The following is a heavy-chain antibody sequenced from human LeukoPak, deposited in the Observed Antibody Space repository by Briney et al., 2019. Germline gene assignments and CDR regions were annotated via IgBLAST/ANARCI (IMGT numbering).Heavy chain of an antibody. CDR1: GFTVSSNY. D-gene: IGHD2-15*01. Sequence: PGGSLRLSCAASGFTVSSNYMSWVRQAPGKGLEWVSVIYSGGSTYYADSVKGRFTISRDNSKNTLYLQMNSLRAEDTAVYYCARESGGRENLPFMDDAFDIWGQGTTVTVSS. J-gene: IGHJ3*02. CDR3: ARESGGRENLPFMDDAFDI. V-gene: IGHV3-53*01. CDR2: IYSGGST.